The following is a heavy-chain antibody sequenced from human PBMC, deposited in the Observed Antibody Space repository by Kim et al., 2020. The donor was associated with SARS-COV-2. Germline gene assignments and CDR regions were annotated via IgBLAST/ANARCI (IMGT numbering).Heavy chain of an antibody. J-gene: IGHJ6*02. V-gene: IGHV4-59*08. Sequence: NTNPSLKSWSTMSVEKSKTQFSLKLSSVTAADAAVYYCARHRYFYYGLDVWGQGTTVTVSS. CDR3: ARHRYFYYGLDV.